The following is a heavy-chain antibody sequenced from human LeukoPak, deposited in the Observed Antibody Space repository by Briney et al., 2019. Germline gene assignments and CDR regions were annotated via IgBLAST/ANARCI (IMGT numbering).Heavy chain of an antibody. Sequence: SQTLSLTCTVSGGSISSGGYYWSWIRQPPGKGLEWIGYIYHSGSTYYNPSLKSRVTISVDRSKNQFSLKLSSVTAADTAVYYCARGQGGSGYSTFDYWGQGTLVTVSS. V-gene: IGHV4-30-2*01. CDR1: GGSISSGGYY. CDR2: IYHSGST. CDR3: ARGQGGSGYSTFDY. D-gene: IGHD3-3*01. J-gene: IGHJ4*02.